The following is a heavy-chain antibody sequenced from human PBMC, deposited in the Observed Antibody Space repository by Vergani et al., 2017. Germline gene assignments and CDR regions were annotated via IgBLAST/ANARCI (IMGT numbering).Heavy chain of an antibody. J-gene: IGHJ3*02. D-gene: IGHD6-19*01. CDR2: IYYTGKT. Sequence: QVQLHESGPGLVKPSQTLSLTCTVSGGSIISGGYYWSWIRQLPGKGLEWIGYIYYTGKTYYNPSLKSRVTMSADTSRNQLYLKLSSVTAADTAVYYCARDHISSGWYWGAFDIWGQGTMVTVSS. V-gene: IGHV4-31*03. CDR1: GGSIISGGYY. CDR3: ARDHISSGWYWGAFDI.